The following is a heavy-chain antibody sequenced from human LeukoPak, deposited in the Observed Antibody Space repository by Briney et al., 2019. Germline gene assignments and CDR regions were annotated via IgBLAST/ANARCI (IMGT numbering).Heavy chain of an antibody. CDR1: GFTFSSYS. CDR3: ARTPLTTVTYFDY. CDR2: ISSSSSTI. Sequence: GGSLRLSCAASGFTFSSYSMNWVRQAPGKGLEWVSYISSSSSTIYYADSVKGRFTISRDNAKNSLYLQMNSLRAEDTAVYYCARTPLTTVTYFDYWGQGTLVTVSS. J-gene: IGHJ4*02. V-gene: IGHV3-48*04. D-gene: IGHD4-17*01.